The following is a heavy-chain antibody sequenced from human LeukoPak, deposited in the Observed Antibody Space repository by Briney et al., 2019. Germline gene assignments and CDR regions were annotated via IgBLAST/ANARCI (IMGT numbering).Heavy chain of an antibody. J-gene: IGHJ5*02. Sequence: SETLSLTCTVSGDSISTESYFWDWIRQPPGKGLEWIGSIYYSGSTYYNPSLKSRVTISVDTSKNQFSLKLSSVTAADTAVYYCARCVVPYNWFDPWGQGTLVTVSS. D-gene: IGHD2-21*01. CDR1: GDSISTESYF. V-gene: IGHV4-39*01. CDR2: IYYSGST. CDR3: ARCVVPYNWFDP.